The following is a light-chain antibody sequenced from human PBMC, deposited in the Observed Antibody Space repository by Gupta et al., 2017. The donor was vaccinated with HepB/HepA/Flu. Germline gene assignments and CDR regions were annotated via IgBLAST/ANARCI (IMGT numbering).Light chain of an antibody. CDR2: AAS. V-gene: IGKV1-9*01. CDR3: QQHNSSPGDT. J-gene: IGKJ2*01. CDR1: QGISNY. Sequence: DIQLTQSPSFLSASVGDRVTITCRASQGISNYLAWYQQKPGKAPKLLIYAASTLQSGVPSRFSGSGSGTEFTLTISSRQPEDFATYYCQQHNSSPGDTFGQGTKLKVK.